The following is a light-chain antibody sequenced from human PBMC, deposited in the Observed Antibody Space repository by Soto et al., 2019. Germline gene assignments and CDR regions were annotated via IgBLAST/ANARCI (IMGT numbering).Light chain of an antibody. CDR3: QQSYSSPSWT. V-gene: IGKV1-39*01. J-gene: IGKJ1*01. Sequence: VDRVTIACLASQSISSWLAWYQQKPGKAPKLLIYAASSLQSGVPSRFSGSGSGTDFTLTISSLQPEDFATYYCQQSYSSPSWTFGQGTKVDIK. CDR1: QSISSW. CDR2: AAS.